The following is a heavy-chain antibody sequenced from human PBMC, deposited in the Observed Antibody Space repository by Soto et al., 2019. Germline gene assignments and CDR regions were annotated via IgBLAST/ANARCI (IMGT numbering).Heavy chain of an antibody. J-gene: IGHJ6*02. CDR3: ARDRVTRYCSGGSCYSSRHYYYYGMDV. CDR1: GYTFTSYG. V-gene: IGHV1-18*01. Sequence: VASVKVSCKASGYTFTSYGISWVRQAPGQGLEWMGWISAYNGNTNYAQKLQGRVTMTTDTSTSTAYMELRSLRSDDTAVYYCARDRVTRYCSGGSCYSSRHYYYYGMDVWGQGTTVTVSS. D-gene: IGHD2-15*01. CDR2: ISAYNGNT.